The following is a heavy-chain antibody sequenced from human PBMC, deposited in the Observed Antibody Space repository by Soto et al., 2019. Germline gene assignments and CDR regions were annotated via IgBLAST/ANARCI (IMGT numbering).Heavy chain of an antibody. CDR2: VYYTGST. J-gene: IGHJ3*02. CDR3: ARGYYDSNGQSNTFDI. V-gene: IGHV4-59*01. Sequence: PSETLSLTCTVSGASISSSYWSWIRQSPGKGLEWIGYVYYTGSTNYNPSLKSRVTISVDTSKNQFSLKLTSVTAADTAIYYCARGYYDSNGQSNTFDIWGQGTKVT. D-gene: IGHD3-22*01. CDR1: GASISSSY.